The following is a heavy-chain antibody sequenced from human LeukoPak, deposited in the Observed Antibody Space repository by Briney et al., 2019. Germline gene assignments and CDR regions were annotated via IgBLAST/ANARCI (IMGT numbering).Heavy chain of an antibody. J-gene: IGHJ4*02. CDR3: AKSRYGSGSYSLDY. CDR2: IKQDGSEK. V-gene: IGHV3-7*01. D-gene: IGHD3-10*01. CDR1: GFTFSSYW. Sequence: GGSLRHSCAASGFTFSSYWMSWVRQAPGKGLEWVANIKQDGSEKYYVDSVKGRFTISRDNAKNSLYLQMNSLRAEDTAVYYCAKSRYGSGSYSLDYWGQGTLVTVSS.